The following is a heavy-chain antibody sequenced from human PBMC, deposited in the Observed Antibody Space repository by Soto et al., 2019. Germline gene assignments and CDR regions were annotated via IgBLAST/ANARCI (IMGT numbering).Heavy chain of an antibody. J-gene: IGHJ6*02. CDR2: ISGSGVNT. Sequence: GGSLRLSGAASGFTFSLYSMSWVRQAPGKGLEWVSAISGSGVNTYYADSVKRRFTISGDNSKHTLYLQMNILRSEDTAVYYCAKDPLDWYLYGMDVLGQGTTVTVSS. V-gene: IGHV3-23*01. CDR3: AKDPLDWYLYGMDV. D-gene: IGHD3-3*01. CDR1: GFTFSLYS.